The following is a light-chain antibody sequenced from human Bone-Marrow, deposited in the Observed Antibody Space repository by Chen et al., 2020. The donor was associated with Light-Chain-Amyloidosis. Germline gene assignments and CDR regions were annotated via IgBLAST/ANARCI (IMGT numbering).Light chain of an antibody. J-gene: IGLJ1*01. CDR2: RNI. CDR1: RSNIGINY. CDR3: AAGEGSLSDND. V-gene: IGLV1-47*01. Sequence: QSVLTQPPSASGTPGQRVTISCSGARSNIGINYVYWYQHFPGAAPNLLNHRNIQRPSGVPDRFSASKSGASAYQAISGRRSEDEADYYCAAGEGSLSDNDFGAGTKVIVL.